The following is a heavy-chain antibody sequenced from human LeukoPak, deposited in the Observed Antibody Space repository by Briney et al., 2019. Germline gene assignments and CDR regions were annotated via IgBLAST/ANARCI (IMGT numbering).Heavy chain of an antibody. CDR1: GFTFTSYA. V-gene: IGHV3-23*01. CDR2: ISGSGGST. CDR3: AKEYSSAYLPIDY. D-gene: IGHD6-19*01. Sequence: PGGSLRLSCAASGFTFTSYAMSWVRQAPGKGLQWVSAISGSGGSTYYADSVKGRFTISRDSSKNTLYLQMNSLRAEDTAVYYCAKEYSSAYLPIDYWGQGTLVTVSS. J-gene: IGHJ4*02.